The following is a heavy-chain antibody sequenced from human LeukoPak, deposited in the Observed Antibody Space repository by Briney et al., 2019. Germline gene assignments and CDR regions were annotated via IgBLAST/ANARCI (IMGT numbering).Heavy chain of an antibody. V-gene: IGHV3-23*01. Sequence: GGTLRLSCSASGFTFTTYGMNWVRQAPEKGLEWVSGIGGSGTRTYYADSVKGRFTISRDNSKNTLYLQMNSLRAEDTAVYYCAKDVTYDILTGYWHYWGQGTLVTVSS. CDR1: GFTFTTYG. D-gene: IGHD3-9*01. CDR3: AKDVTYDILTGYWHY. J-gene: IGHJ4*02. CDR2: IGGSGTRT.